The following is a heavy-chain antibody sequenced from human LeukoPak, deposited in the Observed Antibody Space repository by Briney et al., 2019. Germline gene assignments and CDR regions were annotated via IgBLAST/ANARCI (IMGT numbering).Heavy chain of an antibody. Sequence: GGSLRLSCAASGFRFGSHAVHWVRQAPGKGLEWLAQIWYDGSNKYYVDSVKGRFTTSRDNSKNTVYLQMNSLRAEDTAVYFCAKDGQQLAPYAMDVWGQGTTVTVSS. J-gene: IGHJ6*02. CDR2: IWYDGSNK. CDR3: AKDGQQLAPYAMDV. CDR1: GFRFGSHA. D-gene: IGHD6-13*01. V-gene: IGHV3-33*06.